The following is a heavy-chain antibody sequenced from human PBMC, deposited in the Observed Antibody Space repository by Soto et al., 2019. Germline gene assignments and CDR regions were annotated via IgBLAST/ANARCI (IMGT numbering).Heavy chain of an antibody. V-gene: IGHV4-39*01. CDR3: AKHGSN. CDR2: IYYSGIT. J-gene: IGHJ4*02. CDR1: GVSISNSSYY. Sequence: SETLSLTCTVSGVSISNSSYYWGWIRRPPGKGLEWIGTIYYSGITYYNPSLKSRVTISVDTSKNQFSLKLTSVTTADTAVYYCAKHGSNWGQGTLVTVSS.